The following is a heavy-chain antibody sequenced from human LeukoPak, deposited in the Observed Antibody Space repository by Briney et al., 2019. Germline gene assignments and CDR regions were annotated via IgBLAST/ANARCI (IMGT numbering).Heavy chain of an antibody. V-gene: IGHV3-53*01. CDR2: IYSGGST. CDR3: ARDLDPRYYDFWSGYFYYYGMDV. Sequence: GGSLRLSCAASGFIVSDHFMSWVRQAPGKGPESVSVIYSGGSTYYMDSVKGRFTISRDNSKNTLFLQMDSLRVEDTAVYYCARDLDPRYYDFWSGYFYYYGMDVWGQGTTVTVSS. J-gene: IGHJ6*02. D-gene: IGHD3-3*01. CDR1: GFIVSDHF.